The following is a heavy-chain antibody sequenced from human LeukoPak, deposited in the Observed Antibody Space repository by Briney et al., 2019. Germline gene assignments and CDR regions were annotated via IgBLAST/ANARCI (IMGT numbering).Heavy chain of an antibody. CDR1: GGSISSHY. V-gene: IGHV4-59*11. Sequence: PSETLSLTCTVSGGSISSHYWSWIRQPPGKGLEWIGYIYYSGSTNYNPSLKSRVTISVDTSKNQFSLKLSSVTAADTAVYYCARGDYYDSSGPYYFDYWGQGTLVTVSS. J-gene: IGHJ4*02. CDR2: IYYSGST. CDR3: ARGDYYDSSGPYYFDY. D-gene: IGHD3-22*01.